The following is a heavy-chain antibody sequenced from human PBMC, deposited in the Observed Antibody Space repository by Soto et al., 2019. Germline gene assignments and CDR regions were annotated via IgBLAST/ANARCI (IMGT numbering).Heavy chain of an antibody. CDR3: ARENYDSSGYYGY. CDR1: GFTFSSYG. CDR2: IWYDGSNK. V-gene: IGHV3-33*01. J-gene: IGHJ4*02. Sequence: QVQQVESGGGVVQPGRSLRLSCAASGFTFSSYGMHWVRQAPGKGLEWVAVIWYDGSNKYYADSVKGRFTISRDNSKNTLYLQMNSLRAEDTAVYYCARENYDSSGYYGYWGQGTLVTVSS. D-gene: IGHD3-22*01.